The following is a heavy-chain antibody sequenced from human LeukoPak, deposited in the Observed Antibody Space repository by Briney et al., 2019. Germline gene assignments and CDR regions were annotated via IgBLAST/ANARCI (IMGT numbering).Heavy chain of an antibody. CDR3: ARDQGYQLLYY. Sequence: ASVKVSCKATGYTFSSYAIHWVRQAPGQSLEWMGWISAGNGETKYSQSFQGRLTITRDTSSSTAYMELNSLISEDTAVYYCARDQGYQLLYYWGQGTLVTVSS. D-gene: IGHD2-2*01. J-gene: IGHJ4*02. V-gene: IGHV1-3*01. CDR1: GYTFSSYA. CDR2: ISAGNGET.